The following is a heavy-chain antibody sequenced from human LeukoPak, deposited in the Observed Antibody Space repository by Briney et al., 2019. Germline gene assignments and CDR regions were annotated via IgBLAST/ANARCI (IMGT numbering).Heavy chain of an antibody. CDR1: GGSISSYY. J-gene: IGHJ4*02. CDR2: IYYSGST. CDR3: ARVSLLWFGELEAFDY. D-gene: IGHD3-10*01. V-gene: IGHV4-59*01. Sequence: SETLSLTCTVSGGSISSYYWNWIRQPPGKGLEWIGYIYYSGSTNYNPSLKSRVTISVDTSKNQFSLKLSSVTAADTAVYYCARVSLLWFGELEAFDYWGQGTLVTVSS.